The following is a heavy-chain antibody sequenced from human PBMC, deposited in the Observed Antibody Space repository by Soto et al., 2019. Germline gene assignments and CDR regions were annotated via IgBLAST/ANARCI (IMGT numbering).Heavy chain of an antibody. Sequence: GGSLRLSCAASGFSIGSSAWSWVRQAPGKGLDWVSTIGGNGVTTFYADSVKGRFTISRDISRNTVFLQMSSLRAEDTALYYCAKSSRYCSGGGCFYYFDPWGQGTLVTVSS. CDR2: IGGNGVTT. J-gene: IGHJ4*02. D-gene: IGHD2-15*01. CDR3: AKSSRYCSGGGCFYYFDP. CDR1: GFSIGSSA. V-gene: IGHV3-23*01.